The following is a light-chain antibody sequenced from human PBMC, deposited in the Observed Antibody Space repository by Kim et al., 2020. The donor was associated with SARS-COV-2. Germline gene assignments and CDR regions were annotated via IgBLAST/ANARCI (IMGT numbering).Light chain of an antibody. V-gene: IGKV1-5*03. CDR2: KAS. J-gene: IGKJ2*01. CDR3: QQYETYSRT. Sequence: SASVGDRVTITCRASQNINTWLAWYQQKPGKAPKALIYKASSLESEVPSRFSGSGSGTEFFLTITNLQPEDFATYCCQQYETYSRTFGQGTKVEI. CDR1: QNINTW.